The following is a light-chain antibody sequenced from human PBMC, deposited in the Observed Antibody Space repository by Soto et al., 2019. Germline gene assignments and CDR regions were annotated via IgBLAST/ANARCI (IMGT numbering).Light chain of an antibody. CDR3: QQYGSSPWT. CDR2: DAS. V-gene: IGKV3-20*01. Sequence: IVFTMSTATLSFSPGERATLFCRASQSVTNSLAWYQQKPGQAPRLLVYDASNRATGIPTRFSGSGSGTDFTLTISRLEPEDFAVYYCQQYGSSPWTFGQGTKV. J-gene: IGKJ1*01. CDR1: QSVTNS.